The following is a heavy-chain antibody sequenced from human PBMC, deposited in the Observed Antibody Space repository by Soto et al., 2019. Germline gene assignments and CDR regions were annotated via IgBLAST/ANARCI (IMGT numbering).Heavy chain of an antibody. CDR1: EYSFSSYW. J-gene: IGHJ4*02. Sequence: GEAQKISCEASEYSFSSYWSGWVRQMPGKGLEWMGIIYHGDSDTSYSPSFQGQVTTSADKSIRTAYLQWSSLKASDTAMYYCARRYSSRWWEYFDYWGQGTLVTVSS. D-gene: IGHD6-19*01. V-gene: IGHV5-51*01. CDR3: ARRYSSRWWEYFDY. CDR2: IYHGDSDT.